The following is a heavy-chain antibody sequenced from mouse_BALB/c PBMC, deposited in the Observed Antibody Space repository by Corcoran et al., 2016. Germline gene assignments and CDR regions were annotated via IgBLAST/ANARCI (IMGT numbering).Heavy chain of an antibody. J-gene: IGHJ4*01. CDR3: ARERYAMDY. CDR2: INTYTGEP. Sequence: QIQLVQSGPALKKPGETVKISCKASGYTFTNYGMNWVKQAPGKGLKWMGWINTYTGEPTYADDFKGRFAISLETSASTAYLQINNLKNEDTATYFCARERYAMDYWGQGTSVTVSS. CDR1: GYTFTNYG. V-gene: IGHV9-3-1*01.